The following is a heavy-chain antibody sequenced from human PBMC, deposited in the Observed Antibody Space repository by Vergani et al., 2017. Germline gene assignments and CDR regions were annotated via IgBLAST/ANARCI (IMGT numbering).Heavy chain of an antibody. CDR2: INPNSGGT. D-gene: IGHD3-10*01. CDR1: GYTFTGYY. V-gene: IGHV1-2*02. Sequence: QVQLVQSWAEVKKPGASVKVFCKASGYTFTGYYMHWVLQAPGQWLEWMGWINPNSGGTNYAQKFQGRVTMTRDTSISTAYMERSRLGSDDTAVYYCARYYYGSGSNYGMDVWGQGTTVTVSS. J-gene: IGHJ6*02. CDR3: ARYYYGSGSNYGMDV.